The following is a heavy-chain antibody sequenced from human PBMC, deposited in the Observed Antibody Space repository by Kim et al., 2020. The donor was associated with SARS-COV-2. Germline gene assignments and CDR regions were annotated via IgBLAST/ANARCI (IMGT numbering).Heavy chain of an antibody. CDR3: ARGYCSGGSCPYTHYYFDY. Sequence: SRVTISVDTSKNRFSLKLSSVTAADTAVYYCARGYCSGGSCPYTHYYFDYWGQGTLVTVSS. D-gene: IGHD2-15*01. J-gene: IGHJ4*02. V-gene: IGHV4-31*02.